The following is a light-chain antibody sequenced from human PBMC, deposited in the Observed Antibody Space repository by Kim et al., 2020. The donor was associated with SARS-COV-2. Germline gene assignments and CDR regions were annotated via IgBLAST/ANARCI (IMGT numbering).Light chain of an antibody. Sequence: EIVLTQSPGTLSLSPGEGASLSCRASQSISTNYLAWYQQKPGQAPRLLIYGASSRATGIPDRFSGGGSGTDFTLTITRLEPEDFAVYYCQEYGSSRTFGQGTKLEIK. J-gene: IGKJ2*01. CDR3: QEYGSSRT. CDR2: GAS. CDR1: QSISTNY. V-gene: IGKV3-20*01.